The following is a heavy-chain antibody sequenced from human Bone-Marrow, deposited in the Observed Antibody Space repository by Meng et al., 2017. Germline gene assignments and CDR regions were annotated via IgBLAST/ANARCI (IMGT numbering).Heavy chain of an antibody. J-gene: IGHJ3*02. CDR1: GFTFSSYW. D-gene: IGHD4-17*01. CDR2: IYSGGST. Sequence: GESLKISCAASGFTFSSYWIHWVRQAPGKGLEWVSVIYSGGSTYYADSVKGRFTISRDNSKNTLYLQMNSLRAEDTAVYYCASGLRLTDDYGDYGGGHHDAFDIWGQGTMVTVSS. V-gene: IGHV3-53*01. CDR3: ASGLRLTDDYGDYGGGHHDAFDI.